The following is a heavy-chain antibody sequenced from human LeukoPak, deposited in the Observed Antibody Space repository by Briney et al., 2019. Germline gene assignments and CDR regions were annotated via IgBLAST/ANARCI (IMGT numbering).Heavy chain of an antibody. CDR1: RFTISNYA. J-gene: IGHJ4*02. CDR2: IGFSSTTT. D-gene: IGHD5-18*01. V-gene: IGHV3-23*01. Sequence: PGGSLRLSCAASRFTISNYAMSWVRQAPGKGLEWVSTIGFSSTTTYYADSVKGRFTISRDNSKNTLYLQMNSLRVEDTAVYYCAKDRGGYSYAFDYWGQGTLVTVSS. CDR3: AKDRGGYSYAFDY.